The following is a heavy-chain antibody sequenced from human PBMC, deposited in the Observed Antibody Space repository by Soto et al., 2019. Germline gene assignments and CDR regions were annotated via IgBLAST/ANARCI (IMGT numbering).Heavy chain of an antibody. CDR3: ATGNYYDSSGYYYCFD. CDR2: FDPEDGET. Sequence: GASVKVSCKVSGYTLTELSMHWVRQAPGKGLEWMGGFDPEDGETIYAQKFQGRVTMTEDTSTDTAYMELSSLRSEDTAVYYCATGNYYDSSGYYYCFDWGQGTLVTVSS. J-gene: IGHJ4*02. D-gene: IGHD3-22*01. CDR1: GYTLTELS. V-gene: IGHV1-24*01.